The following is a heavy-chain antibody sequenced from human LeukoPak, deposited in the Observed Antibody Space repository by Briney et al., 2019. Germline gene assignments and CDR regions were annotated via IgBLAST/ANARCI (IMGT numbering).Heavy chain of an antibody. D-gene: IGHD3-10*01. CDR1: GGSISSNSYY. CDR2: IYYSGST. V-gene: IGHV4-39*01. CDR3: ARQGGLRYYGSGSYYKPGYYYYYYMDV. J-gene: IGHJ6*03. Sequence: SETLSLTCAVSGGSISSNSYYWGWIRQPPGKGLEWIGSIYYSGSTYYNPSLKSRVTISVDTSKNQFSLKLSSVTAADTAVYYCARQGGLRYYGSGSYYKPGYYYYYYMDVWGKGTTVTISS.